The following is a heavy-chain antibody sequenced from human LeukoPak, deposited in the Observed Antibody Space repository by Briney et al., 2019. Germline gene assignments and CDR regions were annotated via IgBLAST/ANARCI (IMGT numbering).Heavy chain of an antibody. CDR3: ANGAFRLYYIDV. V-gene: IGHV3-7*01. J-gene: IGHJ6*03. CDR2: IKLDGSTK. Sequence: GGSLRLSCAASGFTFSSYWMSWVRQAPGKGLEWVANIKLDGSTKDYVDSVKGRFTISRDNAKNTVYLQMNSLRAEDTAVYYCANGAFRLYYIDVWGKGTTVTVSS. CDR1: GFTFSSYW. D-gene: IGHD2-8*01.